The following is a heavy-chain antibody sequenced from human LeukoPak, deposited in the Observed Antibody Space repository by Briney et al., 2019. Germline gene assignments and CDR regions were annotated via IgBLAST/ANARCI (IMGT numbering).Heavy chain of an antibody. D-gene: IGHD3-3*01. CDR1: GGSFSGYY. J-gene: IGHJ5*02. V-gene: IGHV4-34*01. CDR2: INHSGST. CDR3: ARVGVGYDFWSGYYQSNWFDP. Sequence: TSETLSLTCTVYGGSFSGYYWSWIRQPPGKGLEWIGEINHSGSTNYNPSLKSRVTISVDTSKNQFSLKLSSVTAADTAVYYCARVGVGYDFWSGYYQSNWFDPWGQGTLVTVSS.